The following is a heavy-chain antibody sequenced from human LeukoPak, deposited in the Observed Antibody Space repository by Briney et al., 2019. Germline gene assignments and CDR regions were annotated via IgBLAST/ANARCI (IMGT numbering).Heavy chain of an antibody. V-gene: IGHV3-7*04. CDR3: ARGTYYDLLTNPYPSVGWFEP. CDR1: GFTFSTYW. D-gene: IGHD3-9*01. Sequence: GGSLRLSCAASGFTFSTYWMSWVRQAPGKGLEWVANIKQDGSEKYYVDSVKGRFTISRDNAKNSVYLQMNSLRVEDTAVYYCARGTYYDLLTNPYPSVGWFEPWGQGTLVTVSS. J-gene: IGHJ5*02. CDR2: IKQDGSEK.